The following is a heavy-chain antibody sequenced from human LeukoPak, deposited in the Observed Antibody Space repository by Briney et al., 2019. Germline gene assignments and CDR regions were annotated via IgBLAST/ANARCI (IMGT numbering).Heavy chain of an antibody. J-gene: IGHJ5*02. D-gene: IGHD3-16*01. CDR1: SGSISTSNYY. CDR2: IFYSGST. CDR3: ARDLSIVTTLGNWFDP. V-gene: IGHV4-39*07. Sequence: SETLSLTCTVSSGSISTSNYYWGWVRQPPGKALEWIGNIFYSGSTYYNPSLKSRVTISVDTSKNQFSLKLSSVTAADTAVYYCARDLSIVTTLGNWFDPWGQGTLVTVSS.